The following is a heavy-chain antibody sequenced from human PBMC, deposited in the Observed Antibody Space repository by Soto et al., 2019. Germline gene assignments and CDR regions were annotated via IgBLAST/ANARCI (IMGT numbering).Heavy chain of an antibody. D-gene: IGHD3-9*01. CDR2: IWYDGSNK. Sequence: GGSLRLSCAASGFTFSSYGMHWVRQAPGKGLEWVAVIWYDGSNKYYADSVKGRFTISRDNSKNTLYLQMNSLRAEDTAVYYCARGTQLVDYDILTGSPNGYTSDYYYYYMDVWGKGTTVTVSS. CDR3: ARGTQLVDYDILTGSPNGYTSDYYYYYMDV. V-gene: IGHV3-33*01. CDR1: GFTFSSYG. J-gene: IGHJ6*03.